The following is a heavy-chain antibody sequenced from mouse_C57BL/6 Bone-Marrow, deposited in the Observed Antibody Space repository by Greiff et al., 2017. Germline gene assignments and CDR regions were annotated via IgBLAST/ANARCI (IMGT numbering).Heavy chain of an antibody. Sequence: QVQLQQPGAELVIPGASVKLSCKASGYTFTSYWMHWVKQRPGHGLEWIGDINPSSGYTKYNQKFKDKATLTADKSSSTAYMQLSSLTSEDSAVYYCARRLIPPYFGDRGTTLLVS. CDR1: GYTFTSYW. V-gene: IGHV1-7*01. CDR2: INPSSGYT. D-gene: IGHD2-2*01. CDR3: ARRLIPPYF. J-gene: IGHJ2*01.